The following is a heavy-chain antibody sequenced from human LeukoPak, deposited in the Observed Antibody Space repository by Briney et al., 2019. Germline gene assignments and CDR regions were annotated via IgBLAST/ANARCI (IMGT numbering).Heavy chain of an antibody. CDR2: ISVSGGGK. V-gene: IGHV3-23*01. D-gene: IGHD1/OR15-1a*01. Sequence: PGGSLRLSCAASGFTFSTYDMSWVRQAPGKGLEWVSAISVSGGGKYYADSVKGRFTISRDNSKNTLYLQMNSLRAEDTAVYYCARGRVARTPDYWGQGTLVTVSS. J-gene: IGHJ4*02. CDR1: GFTFSTYD. CDR3: ARGRVARTPDY.